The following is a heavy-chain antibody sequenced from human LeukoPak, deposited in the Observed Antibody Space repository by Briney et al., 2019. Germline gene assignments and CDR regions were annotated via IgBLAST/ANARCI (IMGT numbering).Heavy chain of an antibody. CDR2: ISSSAGTT. D-gene: IGHD5-18*01. Sequence: GGSLRLSCAASRFXFSNYAINWVRQAPGKGLEWVSYISSSAGTTYYADSVKGRFTISRDNAKNSLYLQMNSLRAEDTAVYFCARQQQQLWYDWGQGTLVTVSS. V-gene: IGHV3-48*03. CDR1: RFXFSNYA. CDR3: ARQQQQLWYD. J-gene: IGHJ4*02.